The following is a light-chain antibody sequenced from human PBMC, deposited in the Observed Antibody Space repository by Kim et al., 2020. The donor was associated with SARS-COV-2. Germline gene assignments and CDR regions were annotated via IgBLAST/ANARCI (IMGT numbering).Light chain of an antibody. CDR1: SSDIGGYNY. J-gene: IGLJ1*01. CDR3: CAFAGTYNFYV. V-gene: IGLV2-11*01. CDR2: DVN. Sequence: QSALIQPRSVSGSPGQSVTISCTGSSSDIGGYNYVSWYQQHPGKAPKLVIFDVNKRPSGVPDRFSGSKSVNTASLTVSGLRAEEEADYFCCAFAGTYNFYVFGSGTKVTVL.